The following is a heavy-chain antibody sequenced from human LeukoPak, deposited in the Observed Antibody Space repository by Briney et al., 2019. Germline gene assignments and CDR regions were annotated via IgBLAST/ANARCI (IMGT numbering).Heavy chain of an antibody. D-gene: IGHD6-13*01. J-gene: IGHJ4*02. CDR1: GFTFSGFA. Sequence: GGSLTLSCAASGFTFSGFAMHWVRHASGKGLEWVGRTRSKANSYATAYAASVKGRFTISRDDSKHTAYLQMNSLKTEDTAVYYCTRRSDTAAGTSAVDYWGRETLVRVSS. V-gene: IGHV3-73*01. CDR2: TRSKANSYAT. CDR3: TRRSDTAAGTSAVDY.